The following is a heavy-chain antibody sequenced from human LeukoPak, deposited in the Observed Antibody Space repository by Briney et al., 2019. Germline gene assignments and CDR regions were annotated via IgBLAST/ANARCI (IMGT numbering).Heavy chain of an antibody. J-gene: IGHJ4*02. CDR1: GGSISSYY. CDR2: IDYSGST. V-gene: IGHV4-59*12. Sequence: TSETLSLTCTVSGGSISSYYWSWIRQPPGKGLEWIGFIDYSGSTNYNPSLKSRVTISVDTSKNQFSLKLSSVTAADTAVYYCASGLGYYDSSGYYFYWGQGTLVTVSS. CDR3: ASGLGYYDSSGYYFY. D-gene: IGHD3-22*01.